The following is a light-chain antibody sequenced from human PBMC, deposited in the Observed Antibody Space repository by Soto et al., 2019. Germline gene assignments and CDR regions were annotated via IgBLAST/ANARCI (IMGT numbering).Light chain of an antibody. CDR3: QQYNNWPPIT. CDR2: GAS. V-gene: IGKV3-15*01. CDR1: QSVSSS. J-gene: IGKJ5*01. Sequence: EIVLTHSPATLSLSPCERATLSYRVSQSVSSSLAWYQQKPGQAPRLLIYGASTRATGIPARFSGSGSGTEFTLTISSLQSEDFAVYYCQQYNNWPPITFGQGTRLEIK.